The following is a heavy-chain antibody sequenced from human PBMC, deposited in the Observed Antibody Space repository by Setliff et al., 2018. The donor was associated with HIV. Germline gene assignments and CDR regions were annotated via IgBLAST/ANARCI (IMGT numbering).Heavy chain of an antibody. Sequence: SETLSLTCSVSGASISGINYYWTWIRQPAGKGLEWLGHIKDTGATTYDPSLKSRITISVDTSKNQFSLKLSSVTAADTAVYYCASRVYYYDDSATLREEGFVPWGQGTLVTVSS. CDR2: IKDTGAT. CDR1: GASISGINYY. D-gene: IGHD3-22*01. V-gene: IGHV4-61*09. CDR3: ASRVYYYDDSATLREEGFVP. J-gene: IGHJ5*02.